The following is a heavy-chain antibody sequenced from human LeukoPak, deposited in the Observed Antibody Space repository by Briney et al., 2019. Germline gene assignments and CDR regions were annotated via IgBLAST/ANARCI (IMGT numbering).Heavy chain of an antibody. Sequence: PSETLSLTCAVYGGSFSGYYWSWIRQPPGKGLEWIGEINHSGSTNYNPSLKSRVTISVDTSKNQFSLKLSSVTAADTAVYYCARDPQSGYSSGWYVGWFDPWGQGTLLTVSS. D-gene: IGHD6-19*01. CDR1: GGSFSGYY. CDR3: ARDPQSGYSSGWYVGWFDP. CDR2: INHSGST. J-gene: IGHJ5*02. V-gene: IGHV4-34*01.